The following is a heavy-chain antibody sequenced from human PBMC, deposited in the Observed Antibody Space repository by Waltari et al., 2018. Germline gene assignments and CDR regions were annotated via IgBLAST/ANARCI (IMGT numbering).Heavy chain of an antibody. CDR3: AKSKYYGSGSYYGVYYFDY. V-gene: IGHV3-9*01. D-gene: IGHD3-10*01. CDR1: GFTFDDYA. J-gene: IGHJ4*02. CDR2: ISWNSGSI. Sequence: EVQLVESGGGLVQPGRSLRLSCAASGFTFDDYAMHWVRQAPGKGLEWVSGISWNSGSIGYADSVKGRFTISRDNAKNSLYLQMNSLRAEDTALYHCAKSKYYGSGSYYGVYYFDYWGQGTLVTVSS.